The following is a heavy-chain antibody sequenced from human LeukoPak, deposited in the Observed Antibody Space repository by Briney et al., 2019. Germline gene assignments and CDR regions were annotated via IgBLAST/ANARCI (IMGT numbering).Heavy chain of an antibody. Sequence: SETLSLTCAVYGGPFSGYYWSWIRQPPGKGLEWIGEINHVGSTKYNPSLKTRVTISVDTSRKRFSLGLSSVAAADTAIYYCARPVYGYSGYDSYYYYMDVWGKGTTVTVSS. CDR3: ARPVYGYSGYDSYYYYMDV. J-gene: IGHJ6*03. CDR2: INHVGST. V-gene: IGHV4-34*01. D-gene: IGHD5-12*01. CDR1: GGPFSGYY.